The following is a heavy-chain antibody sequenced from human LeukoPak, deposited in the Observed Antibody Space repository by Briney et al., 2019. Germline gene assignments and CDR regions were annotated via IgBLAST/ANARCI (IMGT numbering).Heavy chain of an antibody. J-gene: IGHJ4*02. V-gene: IGHV4-4*07. CDR3: ARAAEYSSGWYLFDY. CDR2: IYTSGGT. CDR1: GSSISNYY. Sequence: SETLSLTCTVSGSSISNYYWTWIRQPAGKGLEWIGRIYTSGGTNYNPSLKTRVTMSVDTSKNQVSLKLSSVTAADTAMYYCARAAEYSSGWYLFDYWGQGVLVTVSA. D-gene: IGHD6-19*01.